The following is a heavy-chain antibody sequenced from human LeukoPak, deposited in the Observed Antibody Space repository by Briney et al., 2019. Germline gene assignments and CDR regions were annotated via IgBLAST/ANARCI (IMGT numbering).Heavy chain of an antibody. CDR1: GFTFSSYS. Sequence: GGSLRLSCAASGFTFSSYSMNWVRQAPGKGLEWVSSISSSSNYRYYGDSVKGRFTISRDNAKNSLYLQMNSLRAEDTAVYYCARDISYYYDSSGYWQLDYWGQGTLVTVSS. CDR3: ARDISYYYDSSGYWQLDY. CDR2: ISSSSNYR. V-gene: IGHV3-21*01. J-gene: IGHJ4*02. D-gene: IGHD3-22*01.